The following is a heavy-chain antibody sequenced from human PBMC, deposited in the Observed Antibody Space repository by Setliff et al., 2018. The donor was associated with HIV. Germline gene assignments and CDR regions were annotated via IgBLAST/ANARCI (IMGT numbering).Heavy chain of an antibody. D-gene: IGHD3-3*01. Sequence: SETLSLTCSVSGDSISSGSYYWSWIRLPAGKGLEWIGQIHTTGSTNYNPSLKSRVTISVDTSRNQFSLKLTSVTAADTAIYYCARGVNFDYWGQGTQVTVSS. J-gene: IGHJ4*02. CDR1: GDSISSGSYY. CDR3: ARGVNFDY. V-gene: IGHV4-61*09. CDR2: IHTTGST.